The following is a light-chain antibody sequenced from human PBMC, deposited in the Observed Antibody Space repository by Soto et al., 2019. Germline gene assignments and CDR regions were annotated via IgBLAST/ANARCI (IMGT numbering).Light chain of an antibody. V-gene: IGKV1-27*01. Sequence: DIQMTQSPSSLSASLGDRVTITCRASQGIKKYVAWYQQKPGKVPKLLIYAASSSQSGVPSRFSGSGSGTDFTLTISSLQPQDVATYYCQKYDTVPWAFGQGTKVDIK. CDR3: QKYDTVPWA. CDR1: QGIKKY. J-gene: IGKJ1*01. CDR2: AAS.